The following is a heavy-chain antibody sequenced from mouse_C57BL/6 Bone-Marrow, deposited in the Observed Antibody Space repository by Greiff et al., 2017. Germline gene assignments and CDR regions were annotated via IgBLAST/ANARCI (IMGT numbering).Heavy chain of an antibody. D-gene: IGHD1-1*01. Sequence: EVNVVESGGGLVKPGGSLKLSCAASGFTFSSYAMSWVRQTPEKRLEWVATISDGGSYNYYPDHVKGRFTISSDNAKNNLYLQMSHLKSENTAMYYCAIYGSSSFDYWGQGTTLTVAS. CDR3: AIYGSSSFDY. V-gene: IGHV5-4*03. J-gene: IGHJ2*01. CDR2: ISDGGSYN. CDR1: GFTFSSYA.